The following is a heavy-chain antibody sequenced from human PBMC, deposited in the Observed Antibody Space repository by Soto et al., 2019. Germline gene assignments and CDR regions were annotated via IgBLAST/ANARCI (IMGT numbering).Heavy chain of an antibody. J-gene: IGHJ6*02. CDR2: IDPSDSYT. CDR1: GYSFTSYW. D-gene: IGHD1-26*01. V-gene: IGHV5-10-1*01. Sequence: PGESLKISCKGSGYSFTSYWISWVRQMPGKGLEWMGRIDPSDSYTNYSPSFQGHVTISADKSISTAYLQWSSLKASDTAMYYCASPGSGSYSYYYYYGMDVWGQGTTVTVSS. CDR3: ASPGSGSYSYYYYYGMDV.